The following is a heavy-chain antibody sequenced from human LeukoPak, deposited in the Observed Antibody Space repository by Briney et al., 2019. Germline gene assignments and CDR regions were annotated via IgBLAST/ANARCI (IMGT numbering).Heavy chain of an antibody. D-gene: IGHD3-22*01. Sequence: GGSLRLSCAANGFTFETYGMPWVRQAPGKGLEWLALIWFDGSLGEYAADVKGRFTVSRDNSKKMLFLQMNSLRAEDTAVYYCATNYHDSSGNSSGLVYWGPGTLVTVSS. CDR2: IWFDGSLG. J-gene: IGHJ4*02. V-gene: IGHV3-33*03. CDR1: GFTFETYG. CDR3: ATNYHDSSGNSSGLVY.